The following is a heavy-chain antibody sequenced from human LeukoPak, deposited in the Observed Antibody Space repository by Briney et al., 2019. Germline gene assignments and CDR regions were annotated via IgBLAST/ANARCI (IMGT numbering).Heavy chain of an antibody. D-gene: IGHD3-22*01. CDR3: AREQWFRWEY. J-gene: IGHJ4*02. V-gene: IGHV3-23*01. CDR1: GFTFSSYA. CDR2: ISGSGGST. Sequence: GGSLRLSCAASGFTFSSYAMSWVRQAPGKGLEWVSAISGSGGSTYYADSVRGRLSVSRDSAKNSLSLQLNSLRAEDTAVCYCAREQWFRWEYWGQGILVTVSS.